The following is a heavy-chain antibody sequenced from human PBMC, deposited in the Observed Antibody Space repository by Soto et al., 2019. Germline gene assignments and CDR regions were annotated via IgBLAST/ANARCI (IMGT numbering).Heavy chain of an antibody. CDR2: VYYTGST. Sequence: SETLSLTCTVSGASIRSTDYYWSWIRQAPGKGLEWIGYVYYTGSTYYNPSLKSRVTISVDTSKNQFSLKLSSVTAADTAVYYCAHGPIAAAGLFDPWGQGTLVTVSS. CDR1: GASIRSTDYY. V-gene: IGHV4-30-4*01. D-gene: IGHD6-13*01. CDR3: AHGPIAAAGLFDP. J-gene: IGHJ5*02.